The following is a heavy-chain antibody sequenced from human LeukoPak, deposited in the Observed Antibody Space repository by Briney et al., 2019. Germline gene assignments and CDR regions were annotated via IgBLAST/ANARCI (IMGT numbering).Heavy chain of an antibody. J-gene: IGHJ4*02. CDR1: GFAFSSYG. D-gene: IGHD2-21*02. Sequence: GGSLRLSCAASGFAFSSYGMHWVRQAPGKGLEWGALISYDASNEYYADSVKGRFTISRDNSKNTLYLQMNSLRTEDTAVYYCASKWYCGGDCYYQIDFWGQGTLVTVSS. V-gene: IGHV3-30*03. CDR3: ASKWYCGGDCYYQIDF. CDR2: ISYDASNE.